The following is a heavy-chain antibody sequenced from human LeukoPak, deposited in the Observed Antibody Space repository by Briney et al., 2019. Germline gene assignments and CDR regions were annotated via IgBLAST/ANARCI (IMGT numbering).Heavy chain of an antibody. D-gene: IGHD6-6*01. J-gene: IGHJ4*02. V-gene: IGHV3-7*01. CDR3: ARDPAAVYSSSANDY. Sequence: GGSLRLSCAASGFTFSSYWMSWVRQAPGKGLEWVANIKQDGSEKYYVDSVKGRFTISRDNAKNSLYLQMNSLRAEDTAVYYCARDPAAVYSSSANDYWGQGTLVTVSS. CDR1: GFTFSSYW. CDR2: IKQDGSEK.